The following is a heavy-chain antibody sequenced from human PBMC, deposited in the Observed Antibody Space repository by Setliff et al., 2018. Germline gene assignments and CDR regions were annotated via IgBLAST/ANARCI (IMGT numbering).Heavy chain of an antibody. V-gene: IGHV3-7*01. CDR1: GFTFSSYW. CDR3: ARDVYDFRTGQADP. CDR2: TKEDGSEK. J-gene: IGHJ5*02. D-gene: IGHD3-3*01. Sequence: GGSLRPSCAASGFTFSSYWMSWVRQVPGKGLEWVANTKEDGSEKYYVDAVKGRFTISRDNAKNSLYLQMNSLRVEDTAVYYRARDVYDFRTGQADPWGQGTLVTVSS.